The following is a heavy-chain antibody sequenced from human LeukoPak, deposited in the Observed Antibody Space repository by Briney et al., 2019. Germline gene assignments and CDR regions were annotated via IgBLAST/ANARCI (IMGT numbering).Heavy chain of an antibody. CDR3: SRGFGDYYGSGSTPLRYYYGLNV. CDR2: IIPIFGTA. D-gene: IGHD3-10*01. CDR1: GGTFSSYA. Sequence: RASVKVSCKASGGTFSSYAISWVRQAPGQGLVWMGGIIPIFGTANYAQKLQGRGTITADESTSTAYLELSSMSSEDRAVYYCSRGFGDYYGSGSTPLRYYYGLNVWGKGPTVTVSS. J-gene: IGHJ6*04. V-gene: IGHV1-69*13.